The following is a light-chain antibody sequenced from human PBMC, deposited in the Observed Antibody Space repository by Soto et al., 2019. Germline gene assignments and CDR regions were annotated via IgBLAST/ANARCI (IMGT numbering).Light chain of an antibody. Sequence: EIVLTQSPVTLSLSPGERATLSCRASQSVSSSYLAWYQQKPGQAPGLLIYGASTRATGIPDRFSGSGSGTDFTLTISRLEPEDFAVYYCQQYGTSLPFGQGTRLEIK. J-gene: IGKJ5*01. V-gene: IGKV3-20*01. CDR2: GAS. CDR1: QSVSSSY. CDR3: QQYGTSLP.